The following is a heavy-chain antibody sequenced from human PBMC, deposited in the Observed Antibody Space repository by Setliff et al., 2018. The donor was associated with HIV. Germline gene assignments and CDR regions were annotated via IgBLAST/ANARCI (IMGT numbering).Heavy chain of an antibody. CDR3: ARGDYYESTGYEGLDA. CDR2: INHRGST. J-gene: IGHJ5*02. V-gene: IGHV4-34*01. CDR1: SGSFSGYR. Sequence: SETLSLTCAVYSGSFSGYRWTWIRQPPGKGLEWIGEINHRGSTTYNPSLRSRVTISVDTSKNQFSLKLNSVTAADTAVYYCARGDYYESTGYEGLDAWGRGTLVTVSS. D-gene: IGHD3-22*01.